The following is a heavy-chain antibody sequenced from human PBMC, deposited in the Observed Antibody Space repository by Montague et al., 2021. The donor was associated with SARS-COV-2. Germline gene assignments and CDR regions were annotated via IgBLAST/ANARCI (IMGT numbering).Heavy chain of an antibody. CDR1: GFSLNSKGVC. Sequence: PALVKPTQTLTLTCTFSGFSLNSKGVCVTWIRQPPGGALESLARIDWDDAKFYNTSLKARLAVSKGASETQVVLKVTDLGPADTATYFCARMECGTVSSEEXWGQGIKVTVSS. J-gene: IGHJ1*01. CDR3: ARMECGTVSSEEX. D-gene: IGHD1-7*01. V-gene: IGHV2-70*17. CDR2: IDWDDAK.